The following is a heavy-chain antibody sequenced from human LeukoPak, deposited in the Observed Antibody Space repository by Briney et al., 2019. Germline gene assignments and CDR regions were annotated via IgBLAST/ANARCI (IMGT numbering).Heavy chain of an antibody. V-gene: IGHV3-30*18. CDR2: ISYDGSNK. J-gene: IGHJ4*02. CDR3: AKDRTAMVEGYFDY. CDR1: GFTFSSYG. D-gene: IGHD5-18*01. Sequence: GGSLRLSCAASGFTFSSYGMHWVRQAPGKGLEWVAVISYDGSNKYYADSVKGQFTISRDNSKNTLYLQMNSLRAEDTAVYYCAKDRTAMVEGYFDYWGQGTLVTVSS.